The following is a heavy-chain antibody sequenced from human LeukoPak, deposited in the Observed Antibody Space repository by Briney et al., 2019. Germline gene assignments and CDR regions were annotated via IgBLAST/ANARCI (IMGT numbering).Heavy chain of an antibody. Sequence: GASVKVSCKASGYTFTSYYMHWVRQAPGQGLEWMGIINPSGGSTSYAQKFQGRVTMTRDMSTSTDHMELSSLRSEDTAVYYCARDSSVEDTAWWFDPWGQGTLVTVSS. J-gene: IGHJ5*02. CDR1: GYTFTSYY. CDR2: INPSGGST. CDR3: ARDSSVEDTAWWFDP. D-gene: IGHD3-10*01. V-gene: IGHV1-46*01.